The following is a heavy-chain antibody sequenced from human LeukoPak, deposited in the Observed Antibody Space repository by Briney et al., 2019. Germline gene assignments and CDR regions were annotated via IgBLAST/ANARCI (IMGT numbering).Heavy chain of an antibody. CDR3: ARECDFWRGWFDP. CDR1: GGSISSGGYY. J-gene: IGHJ5*02. D-gene: IGHD3-3*01. Sequence: SETLSLTCTVSGGSISSGGYYWSWIRQHPGKGLEWIGYICYSGSTYYNPSLKSRVTISVDTSKNQFSLKLSSVTAADTAVYYCARECDFWRGWFDPWGQGTLVTVSS. V-gene: IGHV4-31*03. CDR2: ICYSGST.